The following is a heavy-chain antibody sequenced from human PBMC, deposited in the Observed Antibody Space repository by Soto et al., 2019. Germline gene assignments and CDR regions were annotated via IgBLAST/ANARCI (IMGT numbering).Heavy chain of an antibody. D-gene: IGHD6-13*01. CDR1: GLTISSASYY. V-gene: IGHV4-31*03. Sequence: QVLLQESGPGLMKPSQTLSLTCTVSGLTISSASYYWSWIRQHPGKGLEWVGNIYYNGSTYYSPSLKSRVTLWVDTSKNQFSLRLASVTAADTAVEYCARYRISGSWSKFDYWGQGTLVTVSS. CDR2: IYYNGST. CDR3: ARYRISGSWSKFDY. J-gene: IGHJ4*02.